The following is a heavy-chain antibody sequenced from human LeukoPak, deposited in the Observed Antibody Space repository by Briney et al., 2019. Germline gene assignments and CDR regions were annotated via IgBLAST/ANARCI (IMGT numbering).Heavy chain of an antibody. CDR1: GFTLSSYA. J-gene: IGHJ4*02. Sequence: GGSLRLSCAASGFTLSSYAMTWVRQAPGKGLEGVSDIGDSGATTYYADSVKGRFTISRDNSKNTLYLQMSSLRAEDTAVYFCASLHYYGSGAYYLSYWGQGTLVTVSS. V-gene: IGHV3-23*01. CDR3: ASLHYYGSGAYYLSY. CDR2: IGDSGATT. D-gene: IGHD3-10*01.